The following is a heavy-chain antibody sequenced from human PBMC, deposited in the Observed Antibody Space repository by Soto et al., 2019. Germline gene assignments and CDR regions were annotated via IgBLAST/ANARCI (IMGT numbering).Heavy chain of an antibody. Sequence: ASVKISCAASGYTFTGYYMDWVRQAPGQGLEWMGWINPNSGGTNYAQKFQGWVTMTRDTSISTAYMELSRLRSDDTAVYYCAREVAGRVGLCGKGTTGTLFS. CDR2: INPNSGGT. J-gene: IGHJ6*04. D-gene: IGHD6-19*01. CDR1: GYTFTGYY. V-gene: IGHV1-2*04. CDR3: AREVAGRVGL.